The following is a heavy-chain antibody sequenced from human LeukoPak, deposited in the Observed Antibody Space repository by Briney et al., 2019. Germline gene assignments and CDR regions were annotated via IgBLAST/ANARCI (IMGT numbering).Heavy chain of an antibody. CDR3: AKDPTPPRDYYDTTGYFKWFDS. Sequence: PGGSLRLSCAASGFTFSSYATSWVRHAPGKGLEWVSAITGSGGSTYYADSVKGRFTISRDNSKNTPYLQMNSLRAENTAVYYCAKDPTPPRDYYDTTGYFKWFDSWGQGTLVTVSS. CDR1: GFTFSSYA. V-gene: IGHV3-23*01. J-gene: IGHJ5*01. D-gene: IGHD3-22*01. CDR2: ITGSGGST.